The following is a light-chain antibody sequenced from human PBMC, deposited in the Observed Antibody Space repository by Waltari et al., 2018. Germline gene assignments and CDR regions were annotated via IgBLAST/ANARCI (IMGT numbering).Light chain of an antibody. CDR2: END. V-gene: IGLV6-57*03. CDR1: SGLICFNY. CDR3: QSYESDNHWV. J-gene: IGLJ3*02. Sequence: FMLTQPHSVSEYPGKTVTTSCSRNSGLICFNYVHGLQQLPASAPTTLIFENDQRPSGVPDRLSGSVDGSSNTASLTIPGLKTEDEAVYYCQSYESDNHWVFVGGTTLTVL.